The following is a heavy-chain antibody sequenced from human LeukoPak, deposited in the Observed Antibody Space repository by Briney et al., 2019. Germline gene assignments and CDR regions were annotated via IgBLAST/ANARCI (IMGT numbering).Heavy chain of an antibody. J-gene: IGHJ4*02. CDR3: AILYSSYDLDY. D-gene: IGHD2-2*02. V-gene: IGHV4-34*01. Sequence: SETLSLTCAVYGGSFSSYYWSWIRQPPGKGLEWIGEINHSGSTNYNPSLKSRVTTSVDTSKNQFSLKLRSLTAADTAMYFCAILYSSYDLDYWGQGTPVTVSS. CDR1: GGSFSSYY. CDR2: INHSGST.